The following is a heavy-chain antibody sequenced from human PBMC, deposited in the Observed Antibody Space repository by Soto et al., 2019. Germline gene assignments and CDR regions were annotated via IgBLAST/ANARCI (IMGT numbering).Heavy chain of an antibody. Sequence: EVQLLESGGGLVQPGGSLRLSCAASGFTFSCCAMSWVRQAPGKGLDYVSTIHGDGDYIHYSDSVKGQFTISRDNSRNTWILQMISVRSDDTALYYCVNNRGVGSLSNWAFASWCRGSVVSVSS. J-gene: IGHJ2*01. CDR3: VNNRGVGSLSNWAFAS. CDR1: GFTFSCCA. CDR2: IHGDGDYI. V-gene: IGHV3-23*01. D-gene: IGHD1-26*01.